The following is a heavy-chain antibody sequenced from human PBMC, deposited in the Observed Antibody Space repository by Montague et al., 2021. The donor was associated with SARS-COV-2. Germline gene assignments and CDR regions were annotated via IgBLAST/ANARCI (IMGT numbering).Heavy chain of an antibody. CDR1: GESMDHYY. D-gene: IGHD5-12*01. CDR2: IFYSGTT. CDR3: ARGQRGFPF. V-gene: IGHV4-59*01. J-gene: IGHJ4*02. Sequence: SETLSLTCSVSGESMDHYYWSWIRQPPGQEPETIGHIFYSGTTGYNPSLRSRVSISIDMSNYQFSLQLTSLTSADTAVYYCARGQRGFPFWGQGKLVTVSS.